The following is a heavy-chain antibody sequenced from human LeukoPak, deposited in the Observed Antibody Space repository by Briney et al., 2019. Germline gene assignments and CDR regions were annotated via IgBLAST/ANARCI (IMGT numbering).Heavy chain of an antibody. V-gene: IGHV3-30*02. Sequence: GGSLRLPCAASGFTSSSYAMSWVRQAPGKGLEWVAFIRYDGSNKYYADSVKGRFTTSRDNSKNTVYLQMNSLRADDTAVYYCARDRDLGVVTPWCDYWGQGVLVTVSS. CDR3: ARDRDLGVVTPWCDY. CDR1: GFTSSSYA. J-gene: IGHJ4*02. D-gene: IGHD2-2*01. CDR2: IRYDGSNK.